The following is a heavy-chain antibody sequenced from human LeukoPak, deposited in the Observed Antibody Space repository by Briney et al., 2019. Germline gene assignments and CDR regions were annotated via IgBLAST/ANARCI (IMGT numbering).Heavy chain of an antibody. CDR1: GFTFSSYS. V-gene: IGHV3-21*01. J-gene: IGHJ5*02. CDR3: ARDRGRKFDP. Sequence: GGSLRLSCAASGFTFSSYSMNWVRQAPGKGLEWVSSISSSSSYIYYADSVKGRFTISRDDAKNSLYLQMNSLRAEDTAVYYCARDRGRKFDPWGQGTLVTVSS. CDR2: ISSSSSYI. D-gene: IGHD3-10*01.